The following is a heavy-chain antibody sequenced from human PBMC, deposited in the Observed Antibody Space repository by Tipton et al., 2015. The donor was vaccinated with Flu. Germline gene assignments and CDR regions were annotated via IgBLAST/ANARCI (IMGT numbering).Heavy chain of an antibody. CDR2: ISAGGGST. D-gene: IGHD6-19*01. CDR3: AKISGARIGYFDN. CDR1: GFTFSSYA. V-gene: IGHV3-23*01. Sequence: SLRLSCAASGFTFSSYAMSWVHQAPGKGLEWVSAISAGGGSTYYADSVKGRFTISRDNSKNTLYLQMNSLRAEDTAVYYCAKISGARIGYFDNWGQGTLVTVSS. J-gene: IGHJ4*02.